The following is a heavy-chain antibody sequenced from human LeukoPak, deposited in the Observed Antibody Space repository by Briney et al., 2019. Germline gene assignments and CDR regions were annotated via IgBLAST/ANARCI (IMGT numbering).Heavy chain of an antibody. D-gene: IGHD3-22*01. V-gene: IGHV4-61*02. CDR1: GGSISSGSYY. Sequence: SETLSLTCTVSGGSISSGSYYWSWIRQPAGKGLEWIGRIYTSGSTNYNPSLKSRVTISVDTSKNQFSLKLSSVTAADTAVYYCARALYYYDSSGYPFDYWGQGTLVTVSS. CDR2: IYTSGST. CDR3: ARALYYYDSSGYPFDY. J-gene: IGHJ4*02.